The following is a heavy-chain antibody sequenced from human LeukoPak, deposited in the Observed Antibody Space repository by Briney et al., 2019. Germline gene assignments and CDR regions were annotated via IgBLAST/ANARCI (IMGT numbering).Heavy chain of an antibody. Sequence: GGSLRLSCAASGSTFSSYGMHWVRQAPGKGLEWVAVISYDGSNKYYADSVKGRFTISRDNSKNTVYLQMNSLRAEDTAVYYCARDRATAMFDYWAQGTLVTVSS. J-gene: IGHJ4*02. D-gene: IGHD5-18*01. V-gene: IGHV3-30*03. CDR2: ISYDGSNK. CDR1: GSTFSSYG. CDR3: ARDRATAMFDY.